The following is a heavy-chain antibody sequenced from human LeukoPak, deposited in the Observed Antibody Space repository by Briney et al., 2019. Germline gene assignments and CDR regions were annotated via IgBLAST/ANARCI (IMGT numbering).Heavy chain of an antibody. CDR3: ARAPAYWPYYYMDV. D-gene: IGHD3-16*01. J-gene: IGHJ6*03. V-gene: IGHV3-53*01. Sequence: PGGSLRLSCTVSGFTVSSNSMSWVRQAPGKGLEWVSFIYSDNTHYSDSVKGRFTISRDNSKNTLYLQMNSLRAEDTAVYYCARAPAYWPYYYMDVWGTGATVAISS. CDR1: GFTVSSNS. CDR2: IYSDNT.